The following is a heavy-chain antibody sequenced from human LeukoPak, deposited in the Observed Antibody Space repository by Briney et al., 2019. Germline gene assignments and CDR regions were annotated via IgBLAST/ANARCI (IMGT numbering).Heavy chain of an antibody. CDR3: AKDFSVYNYDSRVLDY. D-gene: IGHD3-22*01. V-gene: IGHV3-30*04. J-gene: IGHJ4*02. Sequence: GRSLRLSCAASGFIFRTYTMHWVRQAPGKGLEWVAVISYDGSDKYYADSVRGRFTISRDNSKNTLYLQMNRLRAEDTAVYYCAKDFSVYNYDSRVLDYWGQGTLVTVSS. CDR1: GFIFRTYT. CDR2: ISYDGSDK.